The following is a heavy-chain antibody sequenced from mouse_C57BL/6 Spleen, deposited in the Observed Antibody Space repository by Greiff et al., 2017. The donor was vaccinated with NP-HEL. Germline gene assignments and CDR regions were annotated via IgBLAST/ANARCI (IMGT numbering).Heavy chain of an antibody. V-gene: IGHV5-6*01. CDR2: ISSGGSYT. Sequence: EVQGVESGGDLVKPGGSLKLSCAASGFTFSSYGMSWVRQTPDKRLEWVATISSGGSYTYYPDSVKGRFTISRDNAKNTLYLQMSSLKSEDTAMYYCARQKLERYFDVWGTGTTVTVSS. CDR3: ARQKLERYFDV. D-gene: IGHD1-3*01. CDR1: GFTFSSYG. J-gene: IGHJ1*03.